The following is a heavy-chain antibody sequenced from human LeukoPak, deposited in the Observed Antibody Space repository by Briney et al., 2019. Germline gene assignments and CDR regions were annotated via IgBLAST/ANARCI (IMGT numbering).Heavy chain of an antibody. CDR2: ITNSGNSK. V-gene: IGHV3-48*01. D-gene: IGHD2-8*01. CDR1: EFTFSSYS. Sequence: GGSLRLSCAASEFTFSSYSMNWVRQAPGKGLEWVSYITNSGNSKSYADSVKGRFTISRDNTKNSLYLQMNGLRAEDTAVYYCARVWAVLMVYASLYSWGQGTLVTVSS. J-gene: IGHJ4*02. CDR3: ARVWAVLMVYASLYS.